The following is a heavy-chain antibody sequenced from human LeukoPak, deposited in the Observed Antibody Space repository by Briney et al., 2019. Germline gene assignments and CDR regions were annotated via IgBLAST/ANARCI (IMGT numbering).Heavy chain of an antibody. CDR3: ARETSMVRGPHPMDV. D-gene: IGHD3-10*01. CDR1: GGTFSSYA. J-gene: IGHJ6*02. V-gene: IGHV1-69*13. Sequence: SVKVSCKASGGTFSSYAISWVRQAPGQGLEWMGGIIPIFGTANYAQKFQGRVTITADESTSTAYMELSSLRSEDTAVYYCARETSMVRGPHPMDVWGQGTTVTVSS. CDR2: IIPIFGTA.